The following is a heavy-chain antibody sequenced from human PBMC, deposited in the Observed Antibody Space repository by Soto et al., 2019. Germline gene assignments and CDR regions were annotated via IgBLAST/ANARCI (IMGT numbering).Heavy chain of an antibody. CDR1: GFTFDNYA. CDR2: IHWNGGNT. Sequence: EVQLGESWGGLVQPARSLRLSCAASGFTFDNYAMHWVRQAPGKGPEWVAGIHWNGGNTVYAASVKGRFTISRDNAKNSLFLQMNSLRPEDTAFYYCAKAPGTTGWDRFDSWGQGTLVSVSS. D-gene: IGHD6-19*01. J-gene: IGHJ4*02. V-gene: IGHV3-9*01. CDR3: AKAPGTTGWDRFDS.